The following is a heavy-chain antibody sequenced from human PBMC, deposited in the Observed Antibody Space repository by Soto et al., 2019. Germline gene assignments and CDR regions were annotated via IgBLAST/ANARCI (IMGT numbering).Heavy chain of an antibody. Sequence: QVQLVESGGGVVQPGRSLRLSCAASGFAFSTSAMHWVRQAPGKGLEWVAVISYEGINKYYADSMKGRFTISRDNSNTPLYLHMNRLRAEDTAAYYCARVPDFRYCSPGSCYADSWGQGTLVIVSS. CDR1: GFAFSTSA. J-gene: IGHJ4*02. V-gene: IGHV3-30-3*01. CDR3: ARVPDFRYCSPGSCYADS. CDR2: ISYEGINK. D-gene: IGHD2-15*01.